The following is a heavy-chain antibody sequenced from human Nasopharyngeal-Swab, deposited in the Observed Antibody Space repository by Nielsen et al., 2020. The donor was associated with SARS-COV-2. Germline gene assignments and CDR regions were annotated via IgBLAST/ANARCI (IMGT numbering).Heavy chain of an antibody. V-gene: IGHV5-51*01. D-gene: IGHD5-24*01. Sequence: GSLRLSCKGSGYSFTNYWIGWVRQMPGKGLEWMGIIYPGDSDTRYGPSFQGQVTISADESVTTAYLQWSSLKASDTAMYYCARMSLDGYSDFDYWGQGTLVTVSS. CDR2: IYPGDSDT. CDR1: GYSFTNYW. CDR3: ARMSLDGYSDFDY. J-gene: IGHJ4*02.